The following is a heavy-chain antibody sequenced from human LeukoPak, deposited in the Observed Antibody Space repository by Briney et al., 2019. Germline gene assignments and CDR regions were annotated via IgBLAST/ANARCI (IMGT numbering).Heavy chain of an antibody. V-gene: IGHV3-43*01. D-gene: IGHD2-2*01. CDR1: GFTFDDYT. CDR3: AKDRSTLGYCSSTSCYAGGFDY. CDR2: ISWDGGST. Sequence: PGGSLRLSCAASGFTFDDYTMHWVRQAPGKGLEWVSLISWDGGSTYYADSVKGRFTISRDNSKNSLYLQMNSLRTEDTALYYCAKDRSTLGYCSSTSCYAGGFDYWGQGTLVTVSS. J-gene: IGHJ4*02.